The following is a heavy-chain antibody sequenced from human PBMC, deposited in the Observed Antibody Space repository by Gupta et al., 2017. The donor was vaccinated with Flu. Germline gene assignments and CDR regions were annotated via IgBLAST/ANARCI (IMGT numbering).Heavy chain of an antibody. CDR1: GFTFSGSA. CDR3: TRRYYYDSSANWFDP. CDR2: IRNKANSYAT. Sequence: EVQLVESGGGLVQPGGSLKLSCASSGFTFSGSAMHWVRQDSGKGLEWVGRIRNKANSYATAYAASVKGRFTISRDDSKNTAYLQMNSLKTEDTAVYYCTRRYYYDSSANWFDPWGQGTLVTVSS. V-gene: IGHV3-73*02. D-gene: IGHD3-22*01. J-gene: IGHJ5*02.